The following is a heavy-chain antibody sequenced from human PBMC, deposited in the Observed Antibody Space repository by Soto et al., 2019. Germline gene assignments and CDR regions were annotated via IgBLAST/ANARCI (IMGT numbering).Heavy chain of an antibody. CDR1: GFTFSSYS. Sequence: GSLRLSCSASGFTFSSYSMNWVRQAPGKGLEWDSSIGTSSSYIYYADSVKGRFTISRDNAKNSLYLQMNGLRVEDMAVYYCARAPLRYFDWLLSPFDYWGQGTLVTVSS. CDR3: ARAPLRYFDWLLSPFDY. J-gene: IGHJ4*02. D-gene: IGHD3-9*01. CDR2: IGTSSSYI. V-gene: IGHV3-21*06.